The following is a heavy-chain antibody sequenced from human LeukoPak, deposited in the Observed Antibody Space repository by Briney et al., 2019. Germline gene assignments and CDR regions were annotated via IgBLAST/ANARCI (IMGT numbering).Heavy chain of an antibody. CDR3: AREMKGNYDILTGYYHTYHYGMDV. V-gene: IGHV4-4*07. Sequence: SETLSLTCTVSGGSISSYYWTWIRQPAGKGLEWIGRIYSSGSTKYNASLKSRVSMSVETTKNHFSLILSSATAADTAVYYCAREMKGNYDILTGYYHTYHYGMDVWGQGTTVTVSS. CDR1: GGSISSYY. J-gene: IGHJ6*02. CDR2: IYSSGST. D-gene: IGHD3-9*01.